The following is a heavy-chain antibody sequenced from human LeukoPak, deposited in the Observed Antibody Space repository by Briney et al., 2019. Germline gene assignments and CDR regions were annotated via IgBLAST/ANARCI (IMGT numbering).Heavy chain of an antibody. Sequence: SVKVSCKASGGTFSSYAISWVRQAPGQGLEWMGGIIPIFGTANYAQKFQGRVTITADESTSTAYMELSSLRSEDTAVYYCARDLIETIFGVVIIGGWLDPWGQGTLVTVSS. V-gene: IGHV1-69*13. D-gene: IGHD3-3*01. CDR3: ARDLIETIFGVVIIGGWLDP. CDR2: IIPIFGTA. CDR1: GGTFSSYA. J-gene: IGHJ5*02.